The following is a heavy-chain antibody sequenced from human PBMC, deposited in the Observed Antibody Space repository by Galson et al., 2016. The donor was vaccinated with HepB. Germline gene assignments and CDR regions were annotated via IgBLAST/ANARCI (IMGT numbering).Heavy chain of an antibody. Sequence: SETLSLTCTVSGDSIGNYYWSWVRQPPGKGLEWIGYIYYSGSTNYNPSLKSRVTMSVATSKNQFSLKLNSVTAADTAVYYCARAVPADSYYYYYFMDVWGKGTTVTVSS. CDR3: ARAVPADSYYYYYFMDV. J-gene: IGHJ6*03. V-gene: IGHV4-59*01. D-gene: IGHD2-2*01. CDR2: IYYSGST. CDR1: GDSIGNYY.